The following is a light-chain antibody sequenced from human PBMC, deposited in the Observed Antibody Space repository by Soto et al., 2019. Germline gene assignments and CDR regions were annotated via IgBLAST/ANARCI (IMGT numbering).Light chain of an antibody. V-gene: IGLV1-40*01. CDR2: GTS. Sequence: QSVLTQPPSVSGAPGQRVTISCTGSSSNIGAGYDVPWYQQLPRTVPKLLIYGTSNRPSGVPDRFSGSKSGTSASLAITGLQAEDEADYYCQSYDSSLSGVVFGGGTKVTVL. CDR3: QSYDSSLSGVV. CDR1: SSNIGAGYD. J-gene: IGLJ2*01.